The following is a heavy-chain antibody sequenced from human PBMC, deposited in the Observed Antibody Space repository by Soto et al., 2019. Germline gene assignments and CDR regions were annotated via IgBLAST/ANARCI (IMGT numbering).Heavy chain of an antibody. CDR1: GVSISSYY. CDR2: IYYSGST. J-gene: IGHJ4*02. CDR3: ARDLGAAAGTGYFDD. D-gene: IGHD6-13*01. V-gene: IGHV4-59*01. Sequence: TETLTSTFLVFGVSISSYYWGWLGRPQGKGLEWIGYIYYSGSTNYNPSLKSGVTISVDTSKNQFSLKLSSVTAADTAVYYCARDLGAAAGTGYFDDWGQGTLVTVS.